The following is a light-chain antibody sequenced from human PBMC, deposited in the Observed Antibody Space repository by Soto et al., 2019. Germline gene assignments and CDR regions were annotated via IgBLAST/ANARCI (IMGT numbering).Light chain of an antibody. CDR1: SSNIGSNT. Sequence: QSVLTQPPSASGTPGQRVTLSCSGSSSNIGSNTVNWYQQLPRTAPKLLIYGNNQRPSGVPDRFSGSKSGTSASLAISGLQSEDEADYYCAAWDDSLNAVLFGGGTQLTVL. CDR2: GNN. V-gene: IGLV1-44*01. CDR3: AAWDDSLNAVL. J-gene: IGLJ7*01.